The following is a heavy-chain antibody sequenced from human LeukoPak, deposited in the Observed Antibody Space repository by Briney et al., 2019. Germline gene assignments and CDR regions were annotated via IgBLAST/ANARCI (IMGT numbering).Heavy chain of an antibody. V-gene: IGHV3-33*01. Sequence: PGGSLRLSCAASGFTFSSYGMHWVRQAPGKGLEWVAVIWYDGSNKYYADSVKGRFTISRDNSKNTLYLQMNSLRAEDTAVYYCARDPGYDAFDIWGQGTMATVSS. CDR2: IWYDGSNK. CDR3: ARDPGYDAFDI. D-gene: IGHD3-22*01. CDR1: GFTFSSYG. J-gene: IGHJ3*02.